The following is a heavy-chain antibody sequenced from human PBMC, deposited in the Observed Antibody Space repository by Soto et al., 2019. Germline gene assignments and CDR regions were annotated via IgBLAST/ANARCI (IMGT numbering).Heavy chain of an antibody. CDR3: ARDDPWFDP. V-gene: IGHV4-30-2*01. CDR2: IYHSGST. CDR1: GGSISSGGYS. J-gene: IGHJ5*02. Sequence: PSETLSLTCAVSGGSISSGGYSWIWIRQPPGKGLEWIGYIYHSGSTYYSPSLKSRVTISVDRSKNQFSLKLSSVTAADTAVYYCARDDPWFDPWGQGTLVTVSS.